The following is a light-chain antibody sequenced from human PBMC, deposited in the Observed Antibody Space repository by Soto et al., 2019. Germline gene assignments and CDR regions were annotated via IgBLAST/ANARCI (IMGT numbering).Light chain of an antibody. CDR1: NIGSKS. Sequence: SSELTQPPSVSVAPGQTARITCGGNNIGSKSVHWYQQKPGQAPVLVVYDDNDRPSGIPERFSGSSSGNTATLTISWVEAGDGADYYCQVWDSSSDHWVFAGGTKLTVL. CDR3: QVWDSSSDHWV. J-gene: IGLJ3*02. V-gene: IGLV3-21*02. CDR2: DDN.